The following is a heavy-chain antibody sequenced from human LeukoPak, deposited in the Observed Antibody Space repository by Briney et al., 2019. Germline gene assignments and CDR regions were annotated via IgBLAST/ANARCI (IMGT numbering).Heavy chain of an antibody. CDR3: ATEVGATKTFDY. J-gene: IGHJ4*02. D-gene: IGHD1-26*01. V-gene: IGHV4-30-2*01. CDR2: IYHSGST. Sequence: SETLSLTCTVSGGSISSGGYYWSWIRQPPGKGLEWIGYIYHSGSTYYNPSLKSRVTISVDRSKNQFSLKLSSVTAADTAVYYCATEVGATKTFDYWGQGTLVTVSS. CDR1: GGSISSGGYY.